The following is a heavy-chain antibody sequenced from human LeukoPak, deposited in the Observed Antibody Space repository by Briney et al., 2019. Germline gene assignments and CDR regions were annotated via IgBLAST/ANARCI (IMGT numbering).Heavy chain of an antibody. D-gene: IGHD1-26*01. CDR1: GGSFSGYY. CDR2: INHSGST. CDR3: AREIVGAHPAFDP. V-gene: IGHV4-34*01. Sequence: PSETLSLTCAVYGGSFSGYYWSWIRQPPGKGLEWIGEINHSGSTNYNPSLKSRVTISVDTSKNQFSLKLSSVTAADTAVYYCAREIVGAHPAFDPWGQGTLVTVSS. J-gene: IGHJ5*02.